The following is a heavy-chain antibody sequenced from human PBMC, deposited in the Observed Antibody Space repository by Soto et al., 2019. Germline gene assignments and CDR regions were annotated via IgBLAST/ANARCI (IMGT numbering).Heavy chain of an antibody. CDR3: AKASHSYCSSWYGSYYYYGMDV. CDR2: ISGSGGST. CDR1: GFTFSSYA. J-gene: IGHJ6*02. V-gene: IGHV3-23*01. D-gene: IGHD6-13*01. Sequence: GGSLRLSCAASGFTFSSYAMSWVRQAPGKGLEWVSAISGSGGSTYYADSVKGRFTISRDNSKNTLYLQMNSLRAEDTAVYYCAKASHSYCSSWYGSYYYYGMDVWGQGTTVTVSS.